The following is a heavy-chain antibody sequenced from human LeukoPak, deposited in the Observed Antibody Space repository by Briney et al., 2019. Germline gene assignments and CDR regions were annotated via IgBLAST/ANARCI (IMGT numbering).Heavy chain of an antibody. D-gene: IGHD2-15*01. V-gene: IGHV3-30*02. CDR2: IRYDGSNR. CDR3: ARDRNSCATWDL. CDR1: GFTFSSYG. Sequence: TGGSLRLSCAASGFTFSSYGMHWVRQAPGKGLEWVAFIRYDGSNRFYADSVKGRFTISRDNSKNTLYLQMNSLRAEDTAVYYCARDRNSCATWDLWGQGTLVTVSS. J-gene: IGHJ4*02.